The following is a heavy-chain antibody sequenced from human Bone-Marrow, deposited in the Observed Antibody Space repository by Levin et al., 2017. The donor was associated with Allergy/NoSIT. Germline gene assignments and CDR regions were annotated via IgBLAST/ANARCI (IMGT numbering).Heavy chain of an antibody. Sequence: SETLSLTCAVSGYSISSDYYWGWIRQPPGEGLEWIGNIYHSGSTYYNPSLKSRVTISVDTSKNQFSLKVTSVTAADTAVYYCARGITVFGVVLAVNDAFDIWGQGTMVTVSS. J-gene: IGHJ3*02. V-gene: IGHV4-38-2*01. CDR3: ARGITVFGVVLAVNDAFDI. D-gene: IGHD3-3*01. CDR1: GYSISSDYY. CDR2: IYHSGST.